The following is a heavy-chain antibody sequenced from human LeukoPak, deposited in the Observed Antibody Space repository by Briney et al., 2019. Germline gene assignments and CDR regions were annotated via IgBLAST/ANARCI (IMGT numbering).Heavy chain of an antibody. J-gene: IGHJ6*03. CDR3: AKDAYSSSWYSSKDYYYYYYMDV. CDR1: GFTFSSYA. Sequence: GGSLRLSCAASGFTFSSYAMSWVRQAPGKGLEWVSAISGSGGSTYYADSVKGRFTISRDNSTNPLYLQMNSLRAEDTAVYYCAKDAYSSSWYSSKDYYYYYYMDVWGKGTTVTVSS. CDR2: ISGSGGST. D-gene: IGHD6-13*01. V-gene: IGHV3-23*01.